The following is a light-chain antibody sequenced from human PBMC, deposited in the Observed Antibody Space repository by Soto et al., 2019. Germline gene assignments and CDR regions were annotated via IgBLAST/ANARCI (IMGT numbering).Light chain of an antibody. V-gene: IGKV3-20*01. CDR2: GAS. CDR3: QQYGSSPGT. CDR1: QSVSSSY. Sequence: EIVLTQSPGTLSLSPGERATLSCRASQSVSSSYLAWYQQKPGQAPRLLIYGASSRATGIPDRFSGSGSGTDFTLTISRLEPDDFAVYYCQQYGSSPGTFGQGTTVE. J-gene: IGKJ1*01.